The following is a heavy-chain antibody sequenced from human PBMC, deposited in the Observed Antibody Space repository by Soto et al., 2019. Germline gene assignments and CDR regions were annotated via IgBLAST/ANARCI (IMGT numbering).Heavy chain of an antibody. Sequence: GGSLRLSCAASGFTFSDHYMDWVRQAPGKGLEWVGRTRNKANSYTTEYAASVKGRFTISRDDSKNSLYLQMNSLKTEDTAVYYCARGIAVAVDGVYYYYGMDVWGQGTTVTVSS. CDR3: ARGIAVAVDGVYYYYGMDV. CDR2: TRNKANSYTT. CDR1: GFTFSDHY. D-gene: IGHD6-19*01. V-gene: IGHV3-72*01. J-gene: IGHJ6*02.